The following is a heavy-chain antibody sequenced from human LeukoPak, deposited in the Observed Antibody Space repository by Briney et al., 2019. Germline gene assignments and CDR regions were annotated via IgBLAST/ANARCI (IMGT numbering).Heavy chain of an antibody. CDR2: IVVGSGNT. CDR1: GFTFITSA. Sequence: TSVKVSCKASGFTFITSAVQWVRQARGQRLEWIGWIVVGSGNTNYAQKFQERVTISRDMSTSTAYMELSSLRSEDTAVYYCAAQVNYHDSTVWDPWGQGTLVTVSS. V-gene: IGHV1-58*01. J-gene: IGHJ5*02. CDR3: AAQVNYHDSTVWDP. D-gene: IGHD3-22*01.